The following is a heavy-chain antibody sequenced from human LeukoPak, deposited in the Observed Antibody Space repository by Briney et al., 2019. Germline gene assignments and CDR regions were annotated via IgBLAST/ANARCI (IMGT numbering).Heavy chain of an antibody. Sequence: HPGGSLRLSCAASGFTVSSTYMSWVRQAPGQGLEWVSLIYNSGTTFYADSVQGRFTISRDNSKNTLYLQMNSLSAEDTAIYYCARDSSSFPNDFDFWGQGTLVTVSS. J-gene: IGHJ4*02. D-gene: IGHD3-10*01. CDR3: ARDSSSFPNDFDF. CDR1: GFTVSSTY. V-gene: IGHV3-53*01. CDR2: IYNSGTT.